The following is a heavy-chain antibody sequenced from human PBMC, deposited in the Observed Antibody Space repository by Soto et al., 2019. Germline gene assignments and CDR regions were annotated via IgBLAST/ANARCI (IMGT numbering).Heavy chain of an antibody. CDR2: IYYSGST. CDR3: ARPAMDTYYFDY. CDR1: GGSISSSSYY. J-gene: IGHJ4*02. D-gene: IGHD5-18*01. V-gene: IGHV4-39*01. Sequence: SETLPLTCTVSGGSISSSSYYWGWIRQPPGKGLEWIGSIYYSGSTYYNPSLKSRVTISVDTSKNQFSLKLSSVTAADTAVYYCARPAMDTYYFDYWGQGTLVTVSS.